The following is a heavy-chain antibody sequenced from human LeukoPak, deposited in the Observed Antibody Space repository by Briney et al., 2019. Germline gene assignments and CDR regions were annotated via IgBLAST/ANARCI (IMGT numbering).Heavy chain of an antibody. CDR2: IYTSGST. CDR1: GGSISSGSYY. V-gene: IGHV4-61*02. Sequence: SETLPLTCTVSGGSISSGSYYWSWIRQPAGKGLEWIGRIYTSGSTNYNPSLKSRVTVSVDTSKNQFSLKLSSVTAADTAVYYCARLGVLWTVTTWRLGSYMDVWGKGTTVTVSS. CDR3: ARLGVLWTVTTWRLGSYMDV. D-gene: IGHD4-11*01. J-gene: IGHJ6*03.